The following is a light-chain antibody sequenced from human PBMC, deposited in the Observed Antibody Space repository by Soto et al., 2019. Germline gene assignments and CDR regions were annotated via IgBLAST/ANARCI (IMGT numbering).Light chain of an antibody. Sequence: IQLTQSPSSLSASVGDRVTITCRASQSVTEYLNWYQEKPGRAPKLLIYLVSSLQSGVPSRFSGSGSETEFTLTISSLQPEDFATYYCQQTYGFPWTFGHGTKVGVK. CDR3: QQTYGFPWT. J-gene: IGKJ1*01. CDR1: QSVTEY. V-gene: IGKV1-39*01. CDR2: LVS.